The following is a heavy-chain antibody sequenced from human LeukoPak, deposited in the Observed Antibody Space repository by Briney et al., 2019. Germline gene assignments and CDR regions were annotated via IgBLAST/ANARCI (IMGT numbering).Heavy chain of an antibody. J-gene: IGHJ4*02. Sequence: GGSLRLSCAASGFTFSSYAMSWVRQAPGKGLEWVSAISGSGGSTYYADPVKGRFTISRDNSKNTLYLQMNSLRAEDTAVYYCAKTQRTFGGVIVTHPPNYFNYWGQGTLVTVSS. CDR1: GFTFSSYA. V-gene: IGHV3-23*01. CDR2: ISGSGGST. D-gene: IGHD3-16*02. CDR3: AKTQRTFGGVIVTHPPNYFNY.